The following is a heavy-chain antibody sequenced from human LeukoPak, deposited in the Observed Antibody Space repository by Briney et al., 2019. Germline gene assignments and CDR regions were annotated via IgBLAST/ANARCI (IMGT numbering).Heavy chain of an antibody. CDR2: ISGSGGST. CDR3: AKDREVGYYYGSGSYGDLDY. J-gene: IGHJ4*02. D-gene: IGHD3-10*01. Sequence: QTGGSLRLSCAASGFTFSSYAMGWVRQAPGKGLEWVSAISGSGGSTYYADSVKGRFTISRDNSKNTLYLQMNSLRAEDTAVYYCAKDREVGYYYGSGSYGDLDYWGQGTLVTVSS. V-gene: IGHV3-23*01. CDR1: GFTFSSYA.